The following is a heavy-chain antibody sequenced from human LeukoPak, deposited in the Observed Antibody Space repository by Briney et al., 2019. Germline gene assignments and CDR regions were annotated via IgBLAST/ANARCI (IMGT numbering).Heavy chain of an antibody. J-gene: IGHJ4*02. CDR1: GGFIRRSYYY. V-gene: IGHV4-39*01. Sequence: SEPLSLTCTVSGGFIRRSYYYWGWIPQPPGKGLERIGSIYDSGSTYYKPSLKSRVTISVDTSKNQFSLELSSVTAADTAVYYSARIRAGNFDYWGQGTLVTVSS. CDR3: ARIRAGNFDY. CDR2: IYDSGST.